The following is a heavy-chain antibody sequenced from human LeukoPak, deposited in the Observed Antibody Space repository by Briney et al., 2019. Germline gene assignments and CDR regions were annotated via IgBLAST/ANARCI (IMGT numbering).Heavy chain of an antibody. CDR2: TSGSGGSK. CDR3: AKDMSSDSGSWNGYFDY. J-gene: IGHJ4*02. V-gene: IGHV3-23*01. Sequence: GGSLRLSCAASGFTFSVYAMSWVRQAPGKGLEGVSATSGSGGSKFSADSVKGRFTISRDNSKNTLYLQMNSLRADDTAVYYCAKDMSSDSGSWNGYFDYWGQGTLVTVSS. D-gene: IGHD1-26*01. CDR1: GFTFSVYA.